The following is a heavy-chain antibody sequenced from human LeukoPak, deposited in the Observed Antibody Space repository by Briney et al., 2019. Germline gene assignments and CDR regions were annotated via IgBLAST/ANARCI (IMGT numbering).Heavy chain of an antibody. V-gene: IGHV3-21*01. Sequence: SPGGSLRLSCAASGFTFSSYSMNWVRQAPGKGLEWVSSISSSSSYIYYADSVKGRFTISRDNAKNSLYLQMNSLRAEDTAVYYCARSQSGSYSNLDYWGQGTLVTVSS. D-gene: IGHD1-26*01. J-gene: IGHJ4*02. CDR2: ISSSSSYI. CDR3: ARSQSGSYSNLDY. CDR1: GFTFSSYS.